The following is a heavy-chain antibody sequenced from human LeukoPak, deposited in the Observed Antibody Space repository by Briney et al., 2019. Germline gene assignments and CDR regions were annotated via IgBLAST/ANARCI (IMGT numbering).Heavy chain of an antibody. D-gene: IGHD6-19*01. Sequence: SETLSLTCTVSGGSISSGSYYWRWLRQPAGKGLEWIGRIYTSGTTNYNPSLKSRVTISVDTSKNQFSLQLSSVTAADTAVYYCARGPMYTSGWYVYWGQGTLVTVSS. J-gene: IGHJ4*02. CDR2: IYTSGTT. V-gene: IGHV4-61*02. CDR1: GGSISSGSYY. CDR3: ARGPMYTSGWYVY.